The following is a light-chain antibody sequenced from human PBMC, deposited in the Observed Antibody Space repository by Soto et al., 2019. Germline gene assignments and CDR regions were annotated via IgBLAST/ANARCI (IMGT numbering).Light chain of an antibody. J-gene: IGKJ5*01. CDR2: GAS. CDR3: QQYAGPPTT. CDR1: QTVSNNY. Sequence: EIVFTQSPCTLSLSPGDRAPLSCGASQTVSNNYLAWCQQKPGQAPRVIMYGASRRATGIPDRFSGGGSGTDFTLTISRLEPEDFAVYFCQQYAGPPTTFGQGTRLEIK. V-gene: IGKV3-20*01.